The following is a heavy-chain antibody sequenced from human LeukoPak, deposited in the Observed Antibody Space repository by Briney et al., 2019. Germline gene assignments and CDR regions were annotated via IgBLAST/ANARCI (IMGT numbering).Heavy chain of an antibody. J-gene: IGHJ5*02. CDR1: GYTLTELS. V-gene: IGHV1-24*01. CDR2: FDPEDGET. Sequence: ASVKVSCKVSGYTLTELSMHWVRQAPGKGLEWTGGFDPEDGETIYAQKFQGRVTMTEDTSTDTAYMELSSLRSEDTAVYYCASRVLWSPRRHIWFDPWGQGTLVTVSS. CDR3: ASRVLWSPRRHIWFDP. D-gene: IGHD3-10*01.